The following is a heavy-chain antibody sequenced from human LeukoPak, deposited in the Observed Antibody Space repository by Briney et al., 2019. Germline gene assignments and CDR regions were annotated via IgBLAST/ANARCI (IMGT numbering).Heavy chain of an antibody. Sequence: PGGSLRLSCAASGFTFSYYEMNWVRQAPGKGLEWVSYISSGGSTIYYADSVRGRFTISRDNAKNSLYLQMNSLRADDRAVYYCARERTLGYWGQGTLVTVSS. J-gene: IGHJ4*02. CDR1: GFTFSYYE. CDR2: ISSGGSTI. D-gene: IGHD3-16*01. CDR3: ARERTLGY. V-gene: IGHV3-48*03.